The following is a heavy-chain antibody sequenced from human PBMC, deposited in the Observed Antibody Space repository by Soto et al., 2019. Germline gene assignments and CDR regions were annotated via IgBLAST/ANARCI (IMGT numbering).Heavy chain of an antibody. Sequence: SETLSLTCTVSGASISSSYWSWIRQSPERGLEWIAYVYHTGATNYNPSLKSRGTISLDTSKGQFSLNLNSLTTADTAVYFCARGGNRYSNVASGVGRFDFWGQGSLVTVYS. V-gene: IGHV4-59*01. CDR2: VYHTGAT. D-gene: IGHD5-12*01. CDR3: ARGGNRYSNVASGVGRFDF. J-gene: IGHJ4*02. CDR1: GASISSSY.